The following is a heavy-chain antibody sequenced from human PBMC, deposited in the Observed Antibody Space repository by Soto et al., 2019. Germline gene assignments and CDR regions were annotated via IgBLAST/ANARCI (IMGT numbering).Heavy chain of an antibody. CDR2: TYYRAKWST. CDR3: ARGVPLTGDERGYYYYMDV. CDR1: GDSVSINTAA. V-gene: IGHV6-1*01. D-gene: IGHD7-27*01. Sequence: SQTLSLTSAISGDSVSINTAAWNWIRQSPSRGLEWLGRTYYRAKWSTDYAVSVKSQITINPDTSNNQFSLQLNSVTPEDTAVYYGARGVPLTGDERGYYYYMDVWGKGTTVTVSS. J-gene: IGHJ6*03.